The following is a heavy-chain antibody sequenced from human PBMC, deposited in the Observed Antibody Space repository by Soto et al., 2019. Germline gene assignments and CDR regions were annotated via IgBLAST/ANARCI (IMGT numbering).Heavy chain of an antibody. J-gene: IGHJ4*02. D-gene: IGHD2-15*01. CDR1: GYSFNSYW. CDR3: ARQRGYCSGGSCYPRY. CDR2: IYPGDSGT. V-gene: IGHV5-51*01. Sequence: PGESLKISCKGSGYSFNSYWIGWVRQMPGKGLEWMGIIYPGDSGTRYSPSFQGQFTISADKSISTAYLQWSSLKASDTAMYYCARQRGYCSGGSCYPRYWGQGTLVTVSS.